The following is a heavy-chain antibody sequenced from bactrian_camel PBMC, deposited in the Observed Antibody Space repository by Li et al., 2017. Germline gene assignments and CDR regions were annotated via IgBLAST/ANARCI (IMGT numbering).Heavy chain of an antibody. V-gene: IGHV3S1*01. CDR3: AARPPNTYCGGWAVTWRYNY. D-gene: IGHD2*01. J-gene: IGHJ4*01. CDR2: IYSSGTGT. CDR1: ASAYSSDC. Sequence: HVQLVESGGGSVQTGRSLRLSCVASASAYSSDCMGWFRQVPGEDPEGVAAIYSSGTGTYYPDSVKGRFTISQDNAKSTLYLQMDKLKPEDTAMYYCAARPPNTYCGGWAVTWRYNYWGQGTQVTVS.